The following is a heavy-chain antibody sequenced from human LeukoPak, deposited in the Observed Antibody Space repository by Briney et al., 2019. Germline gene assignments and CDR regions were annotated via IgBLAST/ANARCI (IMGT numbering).Heavy chain of an antibody. Sequence: GGSLRLSCAASGFTFSDYYMSWIRQAPGKGLEWVSYFSSSSSYTDYADSVKGRFTISRDNAKNSLYLQMNSLRAEDTAVYYCARRYCSSTTCTLDYWGQGTLVTVSS. CDR1: GFTFSDYY. CDR2: FSSSSSYT. CDR3: ARRYCSSTTCTLDY. D-gene: IGHD2-2*01. V-gene: IGHV3-11*06. J-gene: IGHJ4*02.